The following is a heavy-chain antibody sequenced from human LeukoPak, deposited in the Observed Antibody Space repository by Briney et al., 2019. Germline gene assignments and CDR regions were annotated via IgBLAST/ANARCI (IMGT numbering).Heavy chain of an antibody. CDR1: GFTFSSHG. Sequence: PGGSLRLSCAASGFTFSSHGMNWVRQAPGKGLEWVSGISGSGDITYYANSVKGRFTISRDNSKNTVYLQVNSLRAEDTAVYYCARDRYCGSGGCPMDVWGKGTTVTVSS. CDR2: ISGSGDIT. V-gene: IGHV3-23*01. J-gene: IGHJ6*03. D-gene: IGHD2-15*01. CDR3: ARDRYCGSGGCPMDV.